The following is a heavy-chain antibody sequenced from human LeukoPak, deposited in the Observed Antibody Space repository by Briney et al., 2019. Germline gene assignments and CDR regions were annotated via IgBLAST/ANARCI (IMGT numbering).Heavy chain of an antibody. V-gene: IGHV4-34*01. CDR3: ASAPITMVRGVIRRYYYYMDV. CDR2: INHSGST. D-gene: IGHD3-10*01. Sequence: SETLSLTCAVYGGSFSGYYWSWIRQPPGKGLEWIGEINHSGSTNYNPSLKSRVTISVDTSKNQFSLKLSSVTAADTAVYYCASAPITMVRGVIRRYYYYMDVWGKGTTVTISS. J-gene: IGHJ6*03. CDR1: GGSFSGYY.